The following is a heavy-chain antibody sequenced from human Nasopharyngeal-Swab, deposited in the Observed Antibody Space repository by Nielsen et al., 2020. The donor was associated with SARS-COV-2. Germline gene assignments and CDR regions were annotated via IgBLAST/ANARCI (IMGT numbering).Heavy chain of an antibody. Sequence: ASVKVSCKVSGYTLTELSMHWVRRAPGKGLEWMGGFDPEDGETIYAQKFQGRVTMTEDTSTDTAYMELSSLRSEDTAVYYCATDRGGYYDSSGYYFLDYWGQGTLVTVSS. J-gene: IGHJ4*02. D-gene: IGHD3-22*01. V-gene: IGHV1-24*01. CDR2: FDPEDGET. CDR1: GYTLTELS. CDR3: ATDRGGYYDSSGYYFLDY.